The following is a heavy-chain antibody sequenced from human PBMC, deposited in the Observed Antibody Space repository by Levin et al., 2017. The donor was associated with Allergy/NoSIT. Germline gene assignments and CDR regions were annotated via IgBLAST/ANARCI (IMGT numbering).Heavy chain of an antibody. CDR1: GGTFSSYA. Sequence: SVKVSCKASGGTFSSYAISWVRQAPGQGLEWMGGIIPIFGTANYAQKFQGRVTITADESTSTAYMELSSLRSEDTAVYYCARDRGITIFGVANDQNWFDPWGQGTLVTVSS. D-gene: IGHD3-3*01. V-gene: IGHV1-69*13. J-gene: IGHJ5*02. CDR2: IIPIFGTA. CDR3: ARDRGITIFGVANDQNWFDP.